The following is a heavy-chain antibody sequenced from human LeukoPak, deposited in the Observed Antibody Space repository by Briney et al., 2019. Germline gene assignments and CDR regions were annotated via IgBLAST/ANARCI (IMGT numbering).Heavy chain of an antibody. J-gene: IGHJ4*02. V-gene: IGHV3-11*05. D-gene: IGHD6-13*01. CDR2: ISSSSSYT. CDR3: ARDLVVDGYSSSCQPGY. Sequence: GGSLRLSCAASGFTFSDYYMSWIRQAPGKGLEWVSYISSSSSYTNYADSVKGRFTISRDNAKNSLYLQMNSLRAEDTAVYYCARDLVVDGYSSSCQPGYWGQGTLVTVSS. CDR1: GFTFSDYY.